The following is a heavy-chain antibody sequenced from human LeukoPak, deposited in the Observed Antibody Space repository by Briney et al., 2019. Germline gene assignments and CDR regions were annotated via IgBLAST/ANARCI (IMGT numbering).Heavy chain of an antibody. CDR2: IYSGGST. V-gene: IGHV3-53*01. CDR3: AKPPDCSGGSCYYYGMDV. CDR1: GFTVSSNY. D-gene: IGHD2-15*01. J-gene: IGHJ6*02. Sequence: GGSLRLSCAASGFTVSSNYMSWVRQAPGKGLEWVSVIYSGGSTYYADSVKGRFIISRDNSKNTLYLQMNSLRAEDTAVYYCAKPPDCSGGSCYYYGMDVWGQGTTVTVSS.